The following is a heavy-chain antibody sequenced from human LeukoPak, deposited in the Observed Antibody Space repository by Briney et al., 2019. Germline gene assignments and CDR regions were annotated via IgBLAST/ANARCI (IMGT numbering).Heavy chain of an antibody. D-gene: IGHD2-21*02. CDR1: GGSITSASYY. CDR2: ISYSGST. J-gene: IGHJ4*02. Sequence: SETLSLTCTVSGGSITSASYYWGWIRQPPGKGLEWIGVISYSGSTNYNPSLKSRVTISVDTSENQLSLKLSSVTAADTAVYYCARETAGRYYFDYWGQGTLVTVSS. CDR3: ARETAGRYYFDY. V-gene: IGHV4-39*07.